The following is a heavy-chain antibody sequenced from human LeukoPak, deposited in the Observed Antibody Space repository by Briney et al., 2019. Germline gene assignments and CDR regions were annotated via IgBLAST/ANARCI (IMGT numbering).Heavy chain of an antibody. CDR1: GYSFTNFW. CDR3: ARRSGSYFDY. V-gene: IGHV5-51*01. D-gene: IGHD1-26*01. J-gene: IGHJ4*02. CDR2: IHPGDSDT. Sequence: GESLKISCKGSGYSFTNFWIGWVRQMPGKGLEWMWIIHPGDSDTRYSPSFQGQVTISADKSISTAYLQWNSLKASDTAMYYCARRSGSYFDYWGQGTLVTVSS.